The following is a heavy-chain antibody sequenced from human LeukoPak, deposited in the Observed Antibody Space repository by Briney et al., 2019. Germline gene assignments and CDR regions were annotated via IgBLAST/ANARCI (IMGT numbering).Heavy chain of an antibody. CDR1: GGSISSSRYY. CDR2: IYYSGST. D-gene: IGHD6-19*01. V-gene: IGHV4-39*01. CDR3: ARPSSASGSYYYYYYMDV. J-gene: IGHJ6*03. Sequence: SETLSLTCNVSGGSISSSRYYWAWVRQPPGMGLEWIGSIYYSGSTYYEPSLKSRVTISVDTSKNQFSLNLNSVTAADSAVYYCARPSSASGSYYYYYYMDVWGKGTTVTVSS.